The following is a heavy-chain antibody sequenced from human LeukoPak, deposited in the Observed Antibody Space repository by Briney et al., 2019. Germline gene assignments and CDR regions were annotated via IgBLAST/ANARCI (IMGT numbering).Heavy chain of an antibody. J-gene: IGHJ5*02. CDR1: GYTFSDYY. V-gene: IGHV1-2*02. Sequence: ASVKVSCKASGYTFSDYYMHWVRQAPGQGLEWMGWINPNSGGTNYAQKFQGRVTMTRDTSISTAYMELSRLRSDDTAVYYCARGDSSSWYMEPNWFDPWGQGTLVTVSS. D-gene: IGHD6-13*01. CDR2: INPNSGGT. CDR3: ARGDSSSWYMEPNWFDP.